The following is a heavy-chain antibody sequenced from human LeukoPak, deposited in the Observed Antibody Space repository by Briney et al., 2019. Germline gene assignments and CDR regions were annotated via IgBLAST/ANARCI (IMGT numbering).Heavy chain of an antibody. CDR3: TTGFSSGRFDY. V-gene: IGHV3-15*01. J-gene: IGHJ4*02. CDR2: IKSKTDGGTT. CDR1: GFTFSNAW. Sequence: GGSLRLSCAASGFTFSNAWMRWVRQAPGKGLEWVGRIKSKTDGGTTDYAAPVKGIFTISRDDSKNTLYLQMNSLKTEDTAVYYCTTGFSSGRFDYWGQGTLVTVSS. D-gene: IGHD6-25*01.